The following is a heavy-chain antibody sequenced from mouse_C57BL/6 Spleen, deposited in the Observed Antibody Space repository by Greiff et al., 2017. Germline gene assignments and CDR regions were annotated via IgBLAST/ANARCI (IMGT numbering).Heavy chain of an antibody. D-gene: IGHD1-1*01. CDR3: ATTVVATDWYFDV. CDR2: IWRGGST. V-gene: IGHV2-5*01. J-gene: IGHJ1*03. Sequence: QVHVKQSGPGLVQPSQSLSITCTVSGFSLTSYGVHWVRQSPGKGLEWLGVIWRGGSTDYNAAFMSRLSITKDNSKSQVFFKMNSLQADDTAIYYCATTVVATDWYFDVWGTGTTVTVSS. CDR1: GFSLTSYG.